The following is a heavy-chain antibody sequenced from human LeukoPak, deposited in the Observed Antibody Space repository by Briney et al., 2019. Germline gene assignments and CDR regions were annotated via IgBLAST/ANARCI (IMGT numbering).Heavy chain of an antibody. J-gene: IGHJ4*02. CDR1: GFTLTSYL. Sequence: SLRLSCAASGFTLTSYLMSCVCQAPRKGLEWVSSISIISSYIYYADSVKGRFTISRDNAKNSLYLQMNSLRAEDTAVYYCARDRYDSSGYYYRDPYYFGYWGQGTLVTVSS. V-gene: IGHV3-21*01. CDR2: ISIISSYI. D-gene: IGHD3-22*01. CDR3: ARDRYDSSGYYYRDPYYFGY.